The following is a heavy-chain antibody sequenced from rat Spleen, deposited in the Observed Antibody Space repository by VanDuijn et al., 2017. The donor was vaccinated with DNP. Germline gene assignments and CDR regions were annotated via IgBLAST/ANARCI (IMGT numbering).Heavy chain of an antibody. CDR3: ASRPPPTRGPFDY. V-gene: IGHV5S13*01. D-gene: IGHD1-4*01. J-gene: IGHJ2*01. Sequence: EVQLVESGGGLVQPGRFLKLSCAASRFTFSNYGMAWVRQAPTKGLEWVASISTGGGNTYYRDSVKGRFTISRDNAKSTLYLQMDSLRSEDTATYYCASRPPPTRGPFDYWGQGVLVTVSS. CDR2: ISTGGGNT. CDR1: RFTFSNYG.